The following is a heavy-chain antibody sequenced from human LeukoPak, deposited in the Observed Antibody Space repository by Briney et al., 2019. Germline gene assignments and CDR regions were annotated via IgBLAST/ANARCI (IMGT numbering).Heavy chain of an antibody. Sequence: PSETLSLTCTVSGGSISSYYWGWIRQPPGKGLEWIGRIYYSGSTYYNPSLKSRVTISVDTSKDQFSLKLSSVTAADTAVYYCASSNVLLWFGELLLPYGMDVWGQGTTVTVSS. D-gene: IGHD3-10*01. J-gene: IGHJ6*02. CDR2: IYYSGST. V-gene: IGHV4-39*07. CDR3: ASSNVLLWFGELLLPYGMDV. CDR1: GGSISSYY.